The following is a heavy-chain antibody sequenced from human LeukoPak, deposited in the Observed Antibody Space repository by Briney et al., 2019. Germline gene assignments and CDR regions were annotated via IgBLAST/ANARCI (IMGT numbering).Heavy chain of an antibody. J-gene: IGHJ3*02. CDR1: GLTFSSYW. CDR3: VREYSSSSGRAFDI. CDR2: IRTDWSNT. V-gene: IGHV3-74*01. Sequence: PGGSLRLACAAPGLTFSSYWMPSGRQAPGKGLGWVARIRTDWSNTNSADSVKGRLTISRDNAKNTLYLQMNCLRAEDTAVYYCVREYSSSSGRAFDIWGQGTMVTVSP. D-gene: IGHD6-6*01.